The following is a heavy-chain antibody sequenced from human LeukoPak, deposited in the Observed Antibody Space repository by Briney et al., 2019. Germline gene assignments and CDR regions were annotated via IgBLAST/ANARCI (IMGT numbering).Heavy chain of an antibody. J-gene: IGHJ4*02. CDR2: IKEDGSEE. CDR1: GFIFSTIW. CDR3: ARLRPLSQLDY. D-gene: IGHD5-12*01. V-gene: IGHV3-7*01. Sequence: GGLRLSCAASGFIFSTIWMSWVRQAPGKGLEWVASIKEDGSEEYYVDSVKGRFTISRDNAKNSLYLQMNSLRAEDTAVYYCARLRPLSQLDYWGQGTLVAVSS.